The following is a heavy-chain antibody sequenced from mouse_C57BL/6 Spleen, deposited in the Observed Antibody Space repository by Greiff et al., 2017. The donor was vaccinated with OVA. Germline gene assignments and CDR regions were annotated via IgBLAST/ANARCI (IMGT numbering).Heavy chain of an antibody. D-gene: IGHD1-1*01. CDR1: GYAFSSSW. CDR3: ARLNYYGSSYAMDY. Sequence: QVQLKESGPELVKPGASVKISCKASGYAFSSSWMNWVKQRPGKGLEWTGRIYPGDGDTNYNGKFKGKATLTADKSSSTAYMQLSSLTSEDSAVYFCARLNYYGSSYAMDYWGQGTSVTVSS. V-gene: IGHV1-82*01. J-gene: IGHJ4*01. CDR2: IYPGDGDT.